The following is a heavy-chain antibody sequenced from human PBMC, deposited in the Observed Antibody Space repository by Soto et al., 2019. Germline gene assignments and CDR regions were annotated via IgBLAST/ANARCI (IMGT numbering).Heavy chain of an antibody. J-gene: IGHJ4*02. Sequence: ASVKVSCKVSGYTLAELSIHWVRQAPGDGREWMGGFDLENGETIYAQRFQGRVTMTEESSADKPYMELSSLRSEDTAVYYCEIEVRRSNQFDHWGQGTMVTVSS. CDR3: EIEVRRSNQFDH. D-gene: IGHD6-13*01. V-gene: IGHV1-24*01. CDR2: FDLENGET. CDR1: GYTLAELS.